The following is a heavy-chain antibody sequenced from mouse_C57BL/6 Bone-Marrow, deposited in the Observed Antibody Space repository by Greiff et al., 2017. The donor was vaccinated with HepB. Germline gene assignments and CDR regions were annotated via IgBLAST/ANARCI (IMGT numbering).Heavy chain of an antibody. D-gene: IGHD2-1*01. CDR2: IDPANGNT. CDR1: GFYIKNTY. J-gene: IGHJ3*01. V-gene: IGHV14-3*01. CDR3: ARCGEDYGNGFAY. Sequence: VQLKQSVAELVRPGASVKLSCTASGFYIKNTYMHWVKQRPEQGLEWIGRIDPANGNTKYAPKFQGKATITADTSSNTAYLQLSSLTSEDTAIYYCARCGEDYGNGFAYWGQGTLVTVSA.